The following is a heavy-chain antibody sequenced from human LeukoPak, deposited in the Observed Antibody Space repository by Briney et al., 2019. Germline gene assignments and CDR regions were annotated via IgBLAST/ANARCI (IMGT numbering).Heavy chain of an antibody. J-gene: IGHJ4*02. Sequence: ASVKVSCKASGYTFTSYGTSWVRQAPGQGLEWMGWISAYNGNTNYAQRLQGRVTMTTDTSTSTAYMELRSLRSDDTAVYYCARDAGRVAAAGSVFGYWGQGTLVTVSS. CDR2: ISAYNGNT. CDR1: GYTFTSYG. D-gene: IGHD6-13*01. V-gene: IGHV1-18*01. CDR3: ARDAGRVAAAGSVFGY.